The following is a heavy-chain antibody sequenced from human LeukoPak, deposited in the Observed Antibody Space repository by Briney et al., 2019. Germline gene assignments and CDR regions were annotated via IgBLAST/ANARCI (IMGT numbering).Heavy chain of an antibody. CDR1: GFTFSSYA. CDR2: ISGSGGST. D-gene: IGHD4-11*01. J-gene: IGHJ4*02. V-gene: IGHV3-23*01. CDR3: AKGFSTTESALDY. Sequence: PGGSLRLSCAASGFTFSSYAMTWVRQAPGKGLEWVSAISGSGGSTYYADSIKGRFIISRDNSKNTLYLQMNSLRAEDTAVYYCAKGFSTTESALDYWGQGTLLTISS.